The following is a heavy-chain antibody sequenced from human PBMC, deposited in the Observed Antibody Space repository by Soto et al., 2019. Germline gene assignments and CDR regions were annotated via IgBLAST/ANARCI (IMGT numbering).Heavy chain of an antibody. CDR2: ISGSSAYK. CDR3: ARDRGPGGIAVGAFEI. D-gene: IGHD6-19*01. CDR1: GFTFSDYY. Sequence: QVQLVESGGGLVKPGGSLRLSCAASGFTFSDYYMNWIRQAPGKGLEWVSYISGSSAYKNYADSMQGRFTVTRDNAQNYLYLQMNSLTVEDTAIYYCARDRGPGGIAVGAFEIWGQGTVVTVSS. V-gene: IGHV3-11*06. J-gene: IGHJ3*02.